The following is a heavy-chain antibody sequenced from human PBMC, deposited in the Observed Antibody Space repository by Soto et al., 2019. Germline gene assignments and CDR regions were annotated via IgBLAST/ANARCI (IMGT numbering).Heavy chain of an antibody. D-gene: IGHD3-9*01. Sequence: EVQLVESGGGLAQPGRSLRLSCAASGFTFDDYAMHWVRQAPGKGLEWVSGISWNSGSIGYADSVKGRFTISRDNAKKFLYLLMNSLRAEDMVLYYCASGSGYDILHGYYPSFDYWGQGTLVTVS. CDR2: ISWNSGSI. V-gene: IGHV3-9*03. CDR3: ASGSGYDILHGYYPSFDY. J-gene: IGHJ4*02. CDR1: GFTFDDYA.